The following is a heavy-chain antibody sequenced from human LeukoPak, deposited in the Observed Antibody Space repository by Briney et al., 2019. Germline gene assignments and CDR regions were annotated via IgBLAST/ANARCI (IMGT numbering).Heavy chain of an antibody. CDR1: GGSISSGGYY. D-gene: IGHD5-24*01. CDR2: IYYSGST. CDR3: ARSVEMATIQTFDY. V-gene: IGHV4-31*03. J-gene: IGHJ4*02. Sequence: PSQTLSLNCTVSGGSISSGGYYWSWIRQHPGKGLEWIGYIYYSGSTYYNPSLKSRVTISVDTSKNQFSLKLSSVTAADTAVYYCARSVEMATIQTFDYWGQGTLVTVSS.